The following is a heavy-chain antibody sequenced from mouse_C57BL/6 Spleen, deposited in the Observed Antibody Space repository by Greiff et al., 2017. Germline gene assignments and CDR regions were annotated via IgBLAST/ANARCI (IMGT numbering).Heavy chain of an antibody. D-gene: IGHD1-1*01. CDR2: ISYDGSN. CDR3: ARGDYGSSYVFAY. CDR1: GYSITSGYY. Sequence: ESGPGLVKPSQSLSLTCSVTGYSITSGYYWNWIRQFPGNKLEWMGYISYDGSNNYNPSLKNRISITRDTSKNQFFLKLNSVTTEDTATYYFARGDYGSSYVFAYWGQGTLVTVSA. V-gene: IGHV3-6*01. J-gene: IGHJ3*01.